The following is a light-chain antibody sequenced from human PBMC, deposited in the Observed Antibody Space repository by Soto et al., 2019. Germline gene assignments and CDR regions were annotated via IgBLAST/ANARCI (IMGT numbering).Light chain of an antibody. CDR3: QQYNNYLTWT. Sequence: DIQMTQSPSTLSASVGDRVTITCRASQSISRWLAWYQQRPGKAPKVLIFDDSILESGVPSRFSGSGFGTEFTLTISSLQPDDFATYYCQQYNNYLTWTFGQGTKVEVK. CDR2: DDS. CDR1: QSISRW. V-gene: IGKV1-5*01. J-gene: IGKJ1*01.